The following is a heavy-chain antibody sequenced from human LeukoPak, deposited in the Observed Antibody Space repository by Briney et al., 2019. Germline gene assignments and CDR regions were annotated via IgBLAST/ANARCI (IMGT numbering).Heavy chain of an antibody. CDR1: GCPFTKWE. D-gene: IGHD1-14*01. CDR2: VHPDNGNT. J-gene: IGHJ5*02. V-gene: IGHV1-8*01. Sequence: EASVKVSCTTSGCPFTKWEINWVRQAAGQGLEWLGWVHPDNGNTYYAQRFRGRVTMSRDTSTTTAYMELSGLRSNDTAVYFCATGPRNDPWGQGTLVTVSS. CDR3: ATGPRNDP.